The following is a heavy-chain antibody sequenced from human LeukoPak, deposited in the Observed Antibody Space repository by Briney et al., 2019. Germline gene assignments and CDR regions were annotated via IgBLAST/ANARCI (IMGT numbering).Heavy chain of an antibody. CDR3: ARGVVITPDYYYYGMDV. Sequence: GGSLRLSCAASGFTFSSYAMSWVRQAPGKGLEWVSAISGSGGSTYYADSVKGRFTISRDNSKNTLYLQMNSLRAEDTAVYYCARGVVITPDYYYYGMDVWGQGTTVTVSS. V-gene: IGHV3-23*01. CDR1: GFTFSSYA. D-gene: IGHD3-22*01. CDR2: ISGSGGST. J-gene: IGHJ6*02.